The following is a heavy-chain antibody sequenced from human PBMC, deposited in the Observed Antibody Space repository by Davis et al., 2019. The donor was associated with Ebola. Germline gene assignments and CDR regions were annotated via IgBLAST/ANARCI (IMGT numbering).Heavy chain of an antibody. CDR3: AKGDIVVVVADYFDY. J-gene: IGHJ4*02. CDR2: IIPILGIA. CDR1: GGTFSSYA. V-gene: IGHV1-69*04. Sequence: AASVKVSCKASGGTFSSYAISWVRQAPGQGLEWMGRIIPILGIANYAQKFQGRVTITADKSTSTAYMELSSLRAEDTAVYYCAKGDIVVVVADYFDYWGQGTLVTVSS. D-gene: IGHD2-15*01.